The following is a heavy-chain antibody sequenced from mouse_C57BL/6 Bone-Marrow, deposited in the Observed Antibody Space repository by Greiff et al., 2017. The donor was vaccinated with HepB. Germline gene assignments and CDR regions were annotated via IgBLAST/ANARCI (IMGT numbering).Heavy chain of an antibody. CDR3: ARGTGGYFDV. CDR1: GFTFSDYG. D-gene: IGHD3-1*01. J-gene: IGHJ1*03. V-gene: IGHV5-17*01. CDR2: ISSGSSTI. Sequence: DVHLVESGGGLVKPGGSLKLSCAASGFTFSDYGMHWVRQAPEKGLEWVAYISSGSSTIYYADTVKGRFTISRDNAKNTLFLQMTSLRSEDTAMYYCARGTGGYFDVWGTGTTVTVSS.